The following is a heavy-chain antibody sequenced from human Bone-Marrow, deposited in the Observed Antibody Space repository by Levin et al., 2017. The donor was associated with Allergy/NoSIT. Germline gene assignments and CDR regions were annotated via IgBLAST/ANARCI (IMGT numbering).Heavy chain of an antibody. Sequence: GGSLRLSCAASGFTFDDYAMHWVRQAPGKGLEWVSAISGTGGSTHYADSVKGRFTISRDKPKNTLYLQMNSLRAEDTAVYYCAKDHPHPYYGTDVWGPGTTVTVSS. CDR3: AKDHPHPYYGTDV. CDR2: ISGTGGST. V-gene: IGHV3-23*01. CDR1: GFTFDDYA. J-gene: IGHJ6*02.